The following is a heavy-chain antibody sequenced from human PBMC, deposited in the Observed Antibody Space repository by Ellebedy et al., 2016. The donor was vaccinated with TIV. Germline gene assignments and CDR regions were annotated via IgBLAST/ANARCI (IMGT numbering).Heavy chain of an antibody. CDR2: IYYSGST. V-gene: IGHV4-39*07. D-gene: IGHD6-19*01. Sequence: MPSETLSLTCTVSGGSISSGGYFWGRIRQPPGKGLEWIGSIYYSGSTHSNPSLKSRVTISVDTSKNQFSLKLRSVTAADTAVYYCAREAVAGEWFDPWGQGTLVTVSS. J-gene: IGHJ5*02. CDR3: AREAVAGEWFDP. CDR1: GGSISSGGYF.